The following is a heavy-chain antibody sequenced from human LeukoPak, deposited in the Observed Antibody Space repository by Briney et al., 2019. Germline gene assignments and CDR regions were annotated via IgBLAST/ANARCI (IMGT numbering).Heavy chain of an antibody. Sequence: GGSLRLSCAASGFTFDDYAMHWARQAPGKGLEWVSGISWNSGSIGYADSVKGRFTISRDNAKNSLYLQMNSLRAEDMALYYCAKEIGPYYDFWSGQDDAFDIWGQGTMVTVSS. CDR1: GFTFDDYA. J-gene: IGHJ3*02. CDR3: AKEIGPYYDFWSGQDDAFDI. V-gene: IGHV3-9*03. D-gene: IGHD3-3*01. CDR2: ISWNSGSI.